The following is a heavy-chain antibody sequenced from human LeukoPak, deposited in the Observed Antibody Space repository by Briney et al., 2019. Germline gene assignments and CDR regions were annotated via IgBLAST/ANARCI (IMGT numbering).Heavy chain of an antibody. D-gene: IGHD3-16*02. CDR3: ARAPFYDYVWGSYRFYFDY. CDR1: GFTFSDYY. J-gene: IGHJ4*02. V-gene: IGHV3-11*01. Sequence: PGGSLRLSCAASGFTFSDYYMSWIRQAPGKGLEWVSYISSSGSTIYYADSVKGRFTISRDNAKNSLYLQMNSLRAEDTAVHYCARAPFYDYVWGSYRFYFDYWGQGTLVTVSS. CDR2: ISSSGSTI.